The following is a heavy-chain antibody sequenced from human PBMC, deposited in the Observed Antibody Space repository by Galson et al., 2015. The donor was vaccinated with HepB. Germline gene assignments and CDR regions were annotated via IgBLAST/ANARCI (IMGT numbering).Heavy chain of an antibody. CDR1: GYTFTSYG. CDR3: ARDLGIVGARAPYYYGMDV. CDR2: ISAYNGNT. D-gene: IGHD1-26*01. V-gene: IGHV1-18*01. Sequence: SVKVSCKASGYTFTSYGISWVRQAPGQGLEWMGWISAYNGNTNYAQKLQGRVTMTTDTSTSTAYMELSSLRSEDTAVYYCARDLGIVGARAPYYYGMDVWGQGTTVTVSS. J-gene: IGHJ6*02.